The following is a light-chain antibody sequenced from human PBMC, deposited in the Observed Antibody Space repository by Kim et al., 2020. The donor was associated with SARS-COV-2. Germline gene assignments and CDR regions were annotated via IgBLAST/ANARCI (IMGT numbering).Light chain of an antibody. V-gene: IGKV3-11*01. J-gene: IGKJ4*01. Sequence: GERAAISCMATQTIHTPLAWYQPRPGQAPRLLVYDASVRATGVPDRFSGSGSGTDFTLTISSLEPEDFSTYYCQQRDSWPPAVSFGGGTKVDIK. CDR2: DAS. CDR3: QQRDSWPPAVS. CDR1: QTIHTP.